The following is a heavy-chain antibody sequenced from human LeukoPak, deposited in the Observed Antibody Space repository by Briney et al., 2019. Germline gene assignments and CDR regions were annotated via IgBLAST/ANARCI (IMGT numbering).Heavy chain of an antibody. CDR1: GGSVSSGSYY. CDR3: ARGDTIDVGFDI. Sequence: PSETLSLTCTVSGGSVSSGSYYWSWIRQPPGKGLEWIGDIYYSGSTNYNPSLKSRVTISVDTSKNQFSLKLSSVTAADTAVYYCARGDTIDVGFDIWGQGTMVTVSS. V-gene: IGHV4-61*01. CDR2: IYYSGST. D-gene: IGHD2-15*01. J-gene: IGHJ3*02.